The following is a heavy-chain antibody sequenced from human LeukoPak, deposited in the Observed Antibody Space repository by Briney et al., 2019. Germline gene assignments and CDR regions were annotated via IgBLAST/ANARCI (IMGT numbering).Heavy chain of an antibody. CDR3: ARVASQYQPLQSYYYYYGMDV. V-gene: IGHV1-18*01. Sequence: ASVKVSCKASGYTFISYGISWVRQAPGQGLEWMGWISTYSGNTNYAQKLQGRVTMTTDTSTSTAYMELRSLRSDDTAVYYCARVASQYQPLQSYYYYYGMDVWGQGTTVTVSS. J-gene: IGHJ6*02. D-gene: IGHD2-21*02. CDR1: GYTFISYG. CDR2: ISTYSGNT.